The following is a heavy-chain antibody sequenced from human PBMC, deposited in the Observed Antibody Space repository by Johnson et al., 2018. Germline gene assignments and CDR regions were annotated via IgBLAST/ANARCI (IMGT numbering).Heavy chain of an antibody. J-gene: IGHJ4*02. D-gene: IGHD3-3*01. Sequence: QVQLQESGGGVVQPGRSLRLSCAASGFTFTNYGMHWVRQAPGKGLAWGALISYDGTNKYYADSVKGRFTISRDNSKNTLYLQMNSLRAKDTAVDFCARVSGYYTGYFDAWGLGTLVAVSA. CDR2: ISYDGTNK. V-gene: IGHV3-30*03. CDR1: GFTFTNYG. CDR3: ARVSGYYTGYFDA.